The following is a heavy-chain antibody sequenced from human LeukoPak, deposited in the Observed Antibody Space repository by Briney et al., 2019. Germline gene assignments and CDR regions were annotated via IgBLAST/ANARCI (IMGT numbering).Heavy chain of an antibody. CDR3: AKMYSSSWYYFDH. V-gene: IGHV3-23*01. CDR2: ISGGGSST. D-gene: IGHD6-13*01. Sequence: GGSLRLSCAASGFTFSSYAMSWVRQAPGKGLEWVSTISGGGSSTYYADSVKGRFTISRDNSKNTLYLQMNSLRAEDTAVYYCAKMYSSSWYYFDHWGQGTLVTVSS. J-gene: IGHJ4*02. CDR1: GFTFSSYA.